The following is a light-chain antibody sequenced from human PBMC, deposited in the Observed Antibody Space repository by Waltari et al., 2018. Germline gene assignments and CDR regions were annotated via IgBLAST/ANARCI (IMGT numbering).Light chain of an antibody. CDR3: GTWDSSLSDVV. J-gene: IGLJ2*01. Sequence: QSVLTQPPSVSAAPGQKVTIPCSGSNSNIGNKDVPWYQRFPGTAPKLLIYDNDKRPSGIPDRFSGSKSGTSATLGITGLQTGDEADYYCGTWDSSLSDVVFGGGTKLTVL. CDR2: DND. CDR1: NSNIGNKD. V-gene: IGLV1-51*01.